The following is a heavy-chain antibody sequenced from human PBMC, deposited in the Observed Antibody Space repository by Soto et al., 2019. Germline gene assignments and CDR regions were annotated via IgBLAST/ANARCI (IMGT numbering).Heavy chain of an antibody. D-gene: IGHD3-3*01. CDR1: GGSISSYY. CDR3: ARDSRDFWSGYTYYYGMDV. CDR2: IYYSGST. Sequence: SETLSLTCTVSGGSISSYYWSWIRQPPGKGLEWIGYIYYSGSTNYNPSLKSRVTISVDTSKNQSSLKLSSVTAADTAVYYCARDSRDFWSGYTYYYGMDVWGQGTTVTVSS. J-gene: IGHJ6*02. V-gene: IGHV4-59*01.